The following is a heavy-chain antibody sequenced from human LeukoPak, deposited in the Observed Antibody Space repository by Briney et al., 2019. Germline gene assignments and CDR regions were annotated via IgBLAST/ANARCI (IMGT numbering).Heavy chain of an antibody. J-gene: IGHJ4*02. CDR3: ARCQYNSSPDI. V-gene: IGHV3-11*03. D-gene: IGHD1-14*01. CDR2: ISGGSDHT. CDR1: GLSFRDYW. Sequence: GGSLRLCCAASGLSFRDYWVSWMRQAPGKGLEWVSYISGGSDHTNYADSVKGRFTISRGNAKNSLYLQMNSLTDDDTAVYYCARCQYNSSPDIWGQGTLVTVSS.